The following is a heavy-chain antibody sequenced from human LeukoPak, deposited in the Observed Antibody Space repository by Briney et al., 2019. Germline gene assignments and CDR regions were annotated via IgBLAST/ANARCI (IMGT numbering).Heavy chain of an antibody. J-gene: IGHJ6*02. CDR1: GFTFSSYA. CDR3: ARVSPYSSSFSYYGMDV. V-gene: IGHV3-21*01. Sequence: GGSLRLSCAASGFTFSSYAMSWVRQAPGKGLEWVSSISSSSSYIYYADSVKGRFTISRDNAKNSLYLQMNSLRAEDTAVYCCARVSPYSSSFSYYGMDVWGQGTTVTVSS. CDR2: ISSSSSYI. D-gene: IGHD6-6*01.